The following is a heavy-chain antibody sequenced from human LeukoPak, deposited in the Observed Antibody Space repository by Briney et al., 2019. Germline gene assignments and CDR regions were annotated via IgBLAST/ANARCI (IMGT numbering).Heavy chain of an antibody. CDR2: IYSGGST. CDR1: GFTVSSNY. V-gene: IGHV3-66*01. J-gene: IGHJ4*02. CDR3: ARGGPGYDILAGYRMLDY. D-gene: IGHD3-9*01. Sequence: GRSLRLSCAASGFTVSSNYMSWVRQAPGKGLEWVSVIYSGGSTYYADSVKGRFTISRDNSKNTLYLQMNSLRAEDTAVYYCARGGPGYDILAGYRMLDYWGQGTLVTVSS.